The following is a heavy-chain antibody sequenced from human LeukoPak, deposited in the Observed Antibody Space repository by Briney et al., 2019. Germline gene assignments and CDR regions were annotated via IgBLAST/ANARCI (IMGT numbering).Heavy chain of an antibody. J-gene: IGHJ5*02. CDR2: FDPEDGET. CDR3: ATANTYCGGDCFYGWFDP. D-gene: IGHD2-21*02. Sequence: ASVEVSCKVSGYTLTELSMHWVRQAPGKGLEWMGGFDPEDGETIYAQKFQGRVTMTEDTSTDTAYMELSSLRSEDTAVYYCATANTYCGGDCFYGWFDPWGQGTLVTVSS. V-gene: IGHV1-24*01. CDR1: GYTLTELS.